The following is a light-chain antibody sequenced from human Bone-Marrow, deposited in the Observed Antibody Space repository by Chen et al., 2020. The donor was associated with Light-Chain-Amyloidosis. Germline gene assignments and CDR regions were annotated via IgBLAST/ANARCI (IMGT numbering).Light chain of an antibody. J-gene: IGLJ2*01. CDR3: QAADSSGTYEVI. CDR1: DLPTKY. V-gene: IGLV3-25*03. CDR2: RDT. Sequence: SSELTQPPSVSVSPGQTARLTCSGDDLPTKYAYWYQQKPGQAAVLVIHRDTERPSGISERFSGSSSGTTATLTISGVQAEDEADYHGQAADSSGTYEVIFGGGTKLTVL.